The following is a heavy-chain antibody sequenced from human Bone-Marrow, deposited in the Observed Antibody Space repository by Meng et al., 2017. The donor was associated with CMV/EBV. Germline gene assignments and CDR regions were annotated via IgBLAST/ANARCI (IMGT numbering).Heavy chain of an antibody. CDR3: AKDRGLYSSSFNWFDP. CDR2: IYSDGSNK. D-gene: IGHD6-13*01. CDR1: GSIFSTYG. Sequence: GASLNISCAASGSIFSTYGRHWVRQAPGMGLECVAVIYSDGSNKYYADSVKGRFTISRDNSKNTLYLQMNSLRAEDTAVYYCAKDRGLYSSSFNWFDPWGQGTLVTVSS. J-gene: IGHJ5*02. V-gene: IGHV3-30*02.